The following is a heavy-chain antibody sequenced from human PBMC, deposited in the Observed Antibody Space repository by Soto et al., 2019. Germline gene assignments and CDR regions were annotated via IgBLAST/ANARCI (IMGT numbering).Heavy chain of an antibody. D-gene: IGHD3-10*01. V-gene: IGHV3-30-3*01. CDR1: GFTFSSYA. J-gene: IGHJ4*02. CDR2: ISYDGSNK. Sequence: GGSLRLSCAASGFTFSSYAMHWVRQAPGKGLEWVAVISYDGSNKYYADSVKGRFTISRDNSKNTLYLQMNSLRAEDTAVYYCASRPSVLWFGELLGNLDYWGQGTLVTVSS. CDR3: ASRPSVLWFGELLGNLDY.